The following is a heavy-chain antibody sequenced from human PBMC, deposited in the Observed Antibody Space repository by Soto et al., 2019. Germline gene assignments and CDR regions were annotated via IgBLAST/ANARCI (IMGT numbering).Heavy chain of an antibody. D-gene: IGHD3-10*01. CDR2: ISAYNGNT. Sequence: QVHLVQSGAEVKKPGASVKVSCKASGYIFTTYGISWVRQAPGQGLEWMGWISAYNGNTNYAQKFQGRVTMTTDASTNTAYIELRSLRSDDTAVYYCARFARVRPNDYWGQGTLVTVSS. CDR1: GYIFTTYG. J-gene: IGHJ4*02. V-gene: IGHV1-18*01. CDR3: ARFARVRPNDY.